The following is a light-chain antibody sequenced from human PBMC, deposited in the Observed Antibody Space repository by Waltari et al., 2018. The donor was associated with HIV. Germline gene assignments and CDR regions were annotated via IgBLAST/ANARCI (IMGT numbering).Light chain of an antibody. J-gene: IGKJ1*01. Sequence: DIHMTQSPSSLSASIGDTITISCRAGQGISNYLAWFQMKPGKAPKSLIYGASRLHNGVPSRFSGSGSATDFTLTINSLQPEDFATYYCQQYKTYPRTFGHGTKVE. V-gene: IGKV1-16*01. CDR1: QGISNY. CDR2: GAS. CDR3: QQYKTYPRT.